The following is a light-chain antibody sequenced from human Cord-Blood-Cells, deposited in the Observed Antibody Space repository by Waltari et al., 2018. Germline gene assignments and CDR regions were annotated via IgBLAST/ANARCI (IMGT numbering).Light chain of an antibody. J-gene: IGKJ2*01. Sequence: EIVMTQSPATLSVSPGERATLSCRASQSVSSNLAWYQQKPGQAPRLLIYGASTRATGIPARFSGCGSGTEFTLTISSLQSEDFAVYYCQQYNNWPPTFGQGTKLEIK. CDR2: GAS. V-gene: IGKV3-15*01. CDR3: QQYNNWPPT. CDR1: QSVSSN.